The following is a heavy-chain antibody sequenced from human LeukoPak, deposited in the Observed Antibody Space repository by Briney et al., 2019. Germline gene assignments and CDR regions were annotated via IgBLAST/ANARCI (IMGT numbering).Heavy chain of an antibody. Sequence: ASVKVSCTASGYTFTDYYVHWVRQAPGQGPEWMGWINPNTFGTYYARRFRDRVTMTWYTSISTAYMDLNSLRSDDTAMYYCARVRGRDSSGYYPLVYWGQGTLVTVSS. CDR1: GYTFTDYY. D-gene: IGHD3-22*01. V-gene: IGHV1-2*02. CDR2: INPNTFGT. CDR3: ARVRGRDSSGYYPLVY. J-gene: IGHJ4*02.